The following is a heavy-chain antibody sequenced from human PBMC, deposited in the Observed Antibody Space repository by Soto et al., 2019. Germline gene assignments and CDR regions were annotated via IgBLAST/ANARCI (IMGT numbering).Heavy chain of an antibody. CDR2: IYYSVST. CDR1: GGSISSGDYY. CDR3: ARDNPIQLWSANGMDV. D-gene: IGHD5-18*01. J-gene: IGHJ6*02. V-gene: IGHV4-30-4*01. Sequence: QVQLQESGPGLVKPSQTLSLTCTVSGGSISSGDYYWSWIRQPPGKGLEWIGYIYYSVSTYYNPSLKSRVTISVDTSKNQFSLKLSSVTAADTAVYYCARDNPIQLWSANGMDVWGQGTTVTVSS.